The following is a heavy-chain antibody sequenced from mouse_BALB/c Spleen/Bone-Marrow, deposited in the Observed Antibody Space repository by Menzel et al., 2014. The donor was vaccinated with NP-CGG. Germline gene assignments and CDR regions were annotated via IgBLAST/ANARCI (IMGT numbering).Heavy chain of an antibody. J-gene: IGHJ3*01. D-gene: IGHD2-14*01. CDR2: ISYDGSN. Sequence: EVKLVESGPGLVKPSQSLSLTCSVTGYSITSGYYWNWIRQFPGNTLEWMGYISYDGSNNFNPSLKNRISITRDTSKYQFFLKLNSVTTEDTATYYCARGGYDGRGFAYWGQGTLVTVSA. V-gene: IGHV3-6*02. CDR3: ARGGYDGRGFAY. CDR1: GYSITSGYY.